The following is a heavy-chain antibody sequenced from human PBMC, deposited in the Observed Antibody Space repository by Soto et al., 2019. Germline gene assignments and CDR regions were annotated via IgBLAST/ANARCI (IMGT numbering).Heavy chain of an antibody. J-gene: IGHJ4*02. CDR1: GGYILNGGHY. D-gene: IGHD4-17*01. CDR2: IFFSGNT. V-gene: IGHV4-31*03. Sequence: SETLSVTCTVSGGYILNGGHYWTWIRQHPGKGLEWIGRIFFSGNTHYNPALKSRLTFSLDTAKNQFSLKLTSVTAADTAIYYCARDNYGGTLDFWGPGTLVTVSS. CDR3: ARDNYGGTLDF.